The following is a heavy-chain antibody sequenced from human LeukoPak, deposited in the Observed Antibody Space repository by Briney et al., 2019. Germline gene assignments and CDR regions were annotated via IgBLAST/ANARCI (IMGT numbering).Heavy chain of an antibody. V-gene: IGHV4-4*07. CDR1: GCSISRYY. Sequence: SETLSLTCTGSGCSISRYYCSWIRQPAGKGLEWIGRIYTSGSTNYNPSLKSRVTMSVDTSKNQFSLQLSSVTAADTAVYYCAREGVDGYYYYYMDVWGKGTTVTISS. CDR2: IYTSGST. D-gene: IGHD3-3*01. CDR3: AREGVDGYYYYYMDV. J-gene: IGHJ6*03.